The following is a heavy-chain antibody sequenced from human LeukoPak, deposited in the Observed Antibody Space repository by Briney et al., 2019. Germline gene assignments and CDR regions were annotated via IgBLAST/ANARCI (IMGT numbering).Heavy chain of an antibody. D-gene: IGHD6-13*01. Sequence: PGGSLRLSCAASGFTFSSYAMSWVRQAPGKGLEWVSGISGSGGSTDYADSVKGRFTISRDNSKNTLYLQMNSLRAEDTAVYYCAKSRYSSSWAFDPWGQGTLVIVSS. CDR3: AKSRYSSSWAFDP. CDR1: GFTFSSYA. V-gene: IGHV3-23*01. J-gene: IGHJ5*02. CDR2: ISGSGGST.